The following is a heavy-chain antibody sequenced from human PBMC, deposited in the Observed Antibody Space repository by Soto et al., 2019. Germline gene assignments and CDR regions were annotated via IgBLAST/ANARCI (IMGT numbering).Heavy chain of an antibody. Sequence: GESLKISCKGSGFSFTSYWIAWVRQMPGKGLERMGVIFPGDSDTRYSPSFQGQVTISADRSIDTAYLQWSSLRASDTAMYYCARNRAAGGYYDYMDVWGKGTTVTVSS. CDR3: ARNRAAGGYYDYMDV. CDR2: IFPGDSDT. V-gene: IGHV5-51*01. CDR1: GFSFTSYW. J-gene: IGHJ6*03. D-gene: IGHD2-15*01.